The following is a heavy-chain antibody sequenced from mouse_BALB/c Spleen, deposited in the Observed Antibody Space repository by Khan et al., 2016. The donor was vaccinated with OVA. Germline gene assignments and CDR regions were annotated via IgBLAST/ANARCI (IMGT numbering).Heavy chain of an antibody. J-gene: IGHJ2*01. Sequence: QVQLKESGAELAKPGASVKMSCKASGYTFINYWILWVKQRPGQGLEWIGYINPSTGYTEYNQNFKDKATLTADKSSSTAYMQLSSLTSEDSAVYYCARRGLRWDFDYWGQGTTLTVSS. D-gene: IGHD1-1*01. CDR3: ARRGLRWDFDY. V-gene: IGHV1-7*01. CDR2: INPSTGYT. CDR1: GYTFINYW.